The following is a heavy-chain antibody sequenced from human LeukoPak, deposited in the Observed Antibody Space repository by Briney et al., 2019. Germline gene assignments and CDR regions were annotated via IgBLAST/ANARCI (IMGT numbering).Heavy chain of an antibody. V-gene: IGHV1-18*01. J-gene: IGHJ4*02. CDR2: ISAYNDNT. D-gene: IGHD1-26*01. CDR3: ARDRGELLYDY. Sequence: VASVKVSCKASGGTFSSYAISWVRQAPGQGLEWMGWISAYNDNTNYAQKLQGRVTMTTDTSTSTAYMELRSLRSDDTAVYYCARDRGELLYDYWGQGTLVTVSS. CDR1: GGTFSSYA.